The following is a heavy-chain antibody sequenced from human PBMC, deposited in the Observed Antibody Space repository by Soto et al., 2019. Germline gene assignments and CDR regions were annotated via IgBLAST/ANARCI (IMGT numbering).Heavy chain of an antibody. D-gene: IGHD1-7*01. CDR3: ARDGIGGTVFRGYLDY. Sequence: QEQLVESGGGVVQPGTSLRLSCAVPGGIFHGYGMHWVRQAPGKGLEWVAIIRFDGSNEEYADSVKGRFTISRDNSKNTLYLQMNTLGDEDTAVYYCARDGIGGTVFRGYLDYWGLGTVVTVSS. V-gene: IGHV3-33*01. CDR1: GGIFHGYG. J-gene: IGHJ4*02. CDR2: IRFDGSNE.